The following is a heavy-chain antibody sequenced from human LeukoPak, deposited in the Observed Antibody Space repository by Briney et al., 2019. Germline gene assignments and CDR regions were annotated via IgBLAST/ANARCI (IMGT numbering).Heavy chain of an antibody. CDR2: IFHNGDST. J-gene: IGHJ4*02. D-gene: IGHD6-13*01. CDR3: AKEIAAAGTRGLDY. CDR1: GFTFSSYG. V-gene: IGHV3-23*01. Sequence: GGSLRLSCTASGFTFSSYGMSWVRQAPGKGPEWVSGIFHNGDSTYYADSVRGRFTISRDNSQNMLYLQMTSLRAEDTALYYCAKEIAAAGTRGLDYWGQGTLVTVSS.